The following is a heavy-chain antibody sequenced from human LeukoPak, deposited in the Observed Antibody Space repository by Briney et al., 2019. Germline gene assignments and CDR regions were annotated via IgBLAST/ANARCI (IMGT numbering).Heavy chain of an antibody. V-gene: IGHV4-30-2*01. CDR2: IHHSGST. Sequence: SQTLSLTCSVSGGSISSGGYSWSWIRQPPGKGLEWIGYIHHSGSTYYNPSLKSRVTISVDRSKNQFTLKLSSVTAADTAVYYCARGGRVVNDAFDIWGQGTMVTVSS. CDR1: GGSISSGGYS. J-gene: IGHJ3*02. D-gene: IGHD3-3*01. CDR3: ARGGRVVNDAFDI.